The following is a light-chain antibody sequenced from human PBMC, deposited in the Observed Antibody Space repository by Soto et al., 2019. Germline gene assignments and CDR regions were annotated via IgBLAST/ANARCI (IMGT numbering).Light chain of an antibody. CDR1: QSVSSSY. CDR3: QQYGSSPRT. J-gene: IGKJ1*01. Sequence: EIVLTQSPGNLSLSPGERATLSCRASQSVSSSYLAWYQQKPGQAPRLLIYGASTRATGVPARFSGSGSGTDFTLTISRVEPEDFAVYYCQQYGSSPRTFGQGTKVDIK. V-gene: IGKV3-20*01. CDR2: GAS.